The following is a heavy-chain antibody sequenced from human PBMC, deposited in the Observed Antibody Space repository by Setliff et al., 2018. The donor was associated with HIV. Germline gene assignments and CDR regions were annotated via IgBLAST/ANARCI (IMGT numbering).Heavy chain of an antibody. V-gene: IGHV3-7*01. CDR2: INEDGSEK. CDR1: GFTFSSYW. J-gene: IGHJ6*02. Sequence: GGSLRLSCAASGFTFSSYWMTWVRQAPGKGLDWVANINEDGSEKYYADSVKGRFAISRDNAKDSVYLQMSRLRAEDTSVYYCARGGGYDYGRYYFYGMDVWGRGTTVTVSS. D-gene: IGHD5-12*01. CDR3: ARGGGYDYGRYYFYGMDV.